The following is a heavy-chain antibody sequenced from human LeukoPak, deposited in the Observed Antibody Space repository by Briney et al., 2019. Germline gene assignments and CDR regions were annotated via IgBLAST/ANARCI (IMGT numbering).Heavy chain of an antibody. Sequence: GAPVKASCKASGYLFGRYGISWVRQAPGQGLEWLGWTRGYNDKTNYAHKVQGRLTMTTDTSTSTAYMEQRSLRCDDTALYYCVRNSKRLTYSYDNSVDDGFDRWGQGTKVIVSS. CDR2: TRGYNDKT. CDR3: VRNSKRLTYSYDNSVDDGFDR. V-gene: IGHV1-18*01. CDR1: GYLFGRYG. D-gene: IGHD5-18*01. J-gene: IGHJ3*01.